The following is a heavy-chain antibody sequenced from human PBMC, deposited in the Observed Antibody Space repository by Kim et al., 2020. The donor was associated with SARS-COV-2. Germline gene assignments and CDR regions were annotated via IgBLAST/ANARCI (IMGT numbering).Heavy chain of an antibody. J-gene: IGHJ6*02. D-gene: IGHD3-10*01. CDR3: ARDPWSSRRGCTYSYDGMDV. V-gene: IGHV3-30-3*01. CDR1: GFTFSSCA. Sequence: GGSLRLSCAASGFTFSSCAIHWVRQAPGKGLEWVAVISYDGSNKNYADSVKGRFTISRDNSKNTLYLQMNSLRAEDTALYYCARDPWSSRRGCTYSYDGMDVWGQGTTGTVS. CDR2: ISYDGSNK.